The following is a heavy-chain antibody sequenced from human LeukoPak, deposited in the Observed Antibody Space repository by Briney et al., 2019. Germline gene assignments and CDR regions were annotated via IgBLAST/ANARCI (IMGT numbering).Heavy chain of an antibody. V-gene: IGHV1-8*01. J-gene: IGHJ4*02. CDR2: MNPNSGNT. CDR1: GYTFTSYA. CDR3: ARSNAYSPN. D-gene: IGHD6-13*01. Sequence: GASVKVSCKASGYTFTSYAINWVRQATGQGLEWMGWMNPNSGNTGSAQKFQGRVTMTRNTSISTAYMELSGLRSEDTAVYYCARSNAYSPNWGQGTLVTVSS.